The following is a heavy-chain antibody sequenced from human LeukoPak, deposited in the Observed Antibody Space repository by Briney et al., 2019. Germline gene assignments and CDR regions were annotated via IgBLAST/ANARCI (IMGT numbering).Heavy chain of an antibody. Sequence: GGSLRLSCAASGFTFSSYWMSWVRQAPGKGLEWVANIKQDGSEKHYVDSVKDRFTISKDNTKNSLYLQMNSLRAEDTAVYYCARDAYYGSGSPQNYWGQGTLVTVSS. CDR3: ARDAYYGSGSPQNY. D-gene: IGHD3-10*01. J-gene: IGHJ4*02. V-gene: IGHV3-7*01. CDR1: GFTFSSYW. CDR2: IKQDGSEK.